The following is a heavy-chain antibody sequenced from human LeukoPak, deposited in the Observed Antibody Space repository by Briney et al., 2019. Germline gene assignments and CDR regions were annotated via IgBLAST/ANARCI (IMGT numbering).Heavy chain of an antibody. CDR2: FSSSGAI. CDR3: ARRYGSGSYYTFDI. V-gene: IGHV3-48*01. J-gene: IGHJ3*02. Sequence: GGSLRLSCAASGFTFSSYSMNWVRQAPGKGLEWVSYFSSSGAIYYADSVKGRFTISRDNAKNSLFLQMNSLRAEDTAVYYCARRYGSGSYYTFDIWGQGTMVTVSS. D-gene: IGHD3-10*01. CDR1: GFTFSSYS.